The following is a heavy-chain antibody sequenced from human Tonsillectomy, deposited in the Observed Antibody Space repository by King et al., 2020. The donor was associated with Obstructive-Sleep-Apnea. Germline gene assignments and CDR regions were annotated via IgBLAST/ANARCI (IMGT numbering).Heavy chain of an antibody. CDR1: GFSFNNYG. CDR2: IRDDGNNK. D-gene: IGHD6-13*01. CDR3: AKDSHTNSLYLLYYLDY. Sequence: QVQLVESGGGVVQPGGSLRLSCAASGFSFNNYGMHWVRQAPGKGLEWVAFIRDDGNNKYYADSVKGRFTISRDNSKNTLYLQMDSLRPEDTAMYYCAKDSHTNSLYLLYYLDYWVQGAPVTVSS. J-gene: IGHJ4*02. V-gene: IGHV3-30*02.